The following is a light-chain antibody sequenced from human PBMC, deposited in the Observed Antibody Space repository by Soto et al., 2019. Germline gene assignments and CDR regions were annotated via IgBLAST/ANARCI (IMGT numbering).Light chain of an antibody. Sequence: QSVLTQPASVSGSLGQSITISCTGTTRDIAGYKYISWYQQLPGKAPKLMIYQVTIRPSGISNRFSGSKSGNTASLTISGLQAEDEADYYCTSFSSSTSLYVFGTGTKVTVL. CDR2: QVT. CDR3: TSFSSSTSLYV. J-gene: IGLJ1*01. CDR1: TRDIAGYKY. V-gene: IGLV2-14*01.